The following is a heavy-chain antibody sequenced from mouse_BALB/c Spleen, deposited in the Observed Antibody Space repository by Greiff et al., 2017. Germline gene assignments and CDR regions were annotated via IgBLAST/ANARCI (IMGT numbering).Heavy chain of an antibody. Sequence: QVQLQQPGAELVKPGASVKLSCKASGYTFTSYWMHWVKQRPGQGLEWIGEINPSNGRTNYNEKFKSKATLTVDKSSSTAYMQLSSLTSEDSAVYDCARSGGELLFDYWGQGTTLTVSS. CDR1: GYTFTSYW. D-gene: IGHD2-12*01. J-gene: IGHJ2*01. V-gene: IGHV1S81*02. CDR3: ARSGGELLFDY. CDR2: INPSNGRT.